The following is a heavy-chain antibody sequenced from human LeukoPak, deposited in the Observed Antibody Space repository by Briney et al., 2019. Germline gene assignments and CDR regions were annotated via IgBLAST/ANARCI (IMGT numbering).Heavy chain of an antibody. D-gene: IGHD3-10*01. CDR1: GFTFSSYS. J-gene: IGHJ4*02. CDR3: ATRVFRWFGELFNY. V-gene: IGHV3-48*04. Sequence: GGSLRLSCAASGFTFSSYSMNWVRQAPGKGLGWVSYISSSSSTIYYADSVKGRFTISRDNAKNSLYLQMNSLRAEDTAVYYCATRVFRWFGELFNYWGQGTLVTVSS. CDR2: ISSSSSTI.